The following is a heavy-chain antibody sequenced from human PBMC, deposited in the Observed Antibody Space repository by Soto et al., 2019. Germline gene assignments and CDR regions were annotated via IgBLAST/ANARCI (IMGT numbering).Heavy chain of an antibody. CDR2: FDPEDGET. CDR1: GYTLTELS. V-gene: IGHV1-24*01. D-gene: IGHD1-26*01. CDR3: ATDSIVGAPGWFDP. Sequence: GASVKVSCKVSGYTLTELSMHWVRQAPGKGLEWMGGFDPEDGETIYAQKFQGRVTMTEDTSTDTAYMELSSLRSEDTAVYYCATDSIVGAPGWFDPWGQGTLVTVSS. J-gene: IGHJ5*02.